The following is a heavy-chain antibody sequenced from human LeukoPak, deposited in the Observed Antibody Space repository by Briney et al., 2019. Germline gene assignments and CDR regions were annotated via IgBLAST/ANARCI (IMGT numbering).Heavy chain of an antibody. J-gene: IGHJ6*04. V-gene: IGHV3-21*01. Sequence: GGSLRLSCAASGFTFSAYTMRWVRQSPGRGLEGVSSISSSSVSIYYADSVQGRFTISRDNAKNSLYLQMNSLRAEDTAIYYCAELGITMIGGVWGKGTTVTISS. CDR3: AELGITMIGGV. CDR2: ISSSSVSI. CDR1: GFTFSAYT. D-gene: IGHD3-10*02.